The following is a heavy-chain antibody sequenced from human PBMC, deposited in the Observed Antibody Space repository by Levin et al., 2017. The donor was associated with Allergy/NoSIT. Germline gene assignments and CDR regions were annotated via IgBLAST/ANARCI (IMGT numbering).Heavy chain of an antibody. V-gene: IGHV3-7*01. CDR1: GFTFSSYW. Sequence: GGSLRLSCAASGFTFSSYWMNWVRQAPGKGLEWVANIKQDGSEKYYVDSVKGRFTISRDNAKNSLYLQLNSLRADDTALYYCARFSAALPIYSYYSMDVWGQGTTVTVSS. D-gene: IGHD6-6*01. CDR3: ARFSAALPIYSYYSMDV. CDR2: IKQDGSEK. J-gene: IGHJ6*02.